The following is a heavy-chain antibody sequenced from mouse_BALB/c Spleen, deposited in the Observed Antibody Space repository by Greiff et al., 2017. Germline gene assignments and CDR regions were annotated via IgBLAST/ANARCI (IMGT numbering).Heavy chain of an antibody. CDR3: ARGGYDWFAY. Sequence: EVMLVESGPGLVKPSQSLSLTCTVTGYSITSDYAWNWIRQFPGNKLEWMGYISYSGSTSYNPSLKSRISITRDTSKNQFFLQLNSVTTEDTATYYCARGGYDWFAYWGQGTLVTVSA. J-gene: IGHJ3*01. V-gene: IGHV3-2*02. CDR2: ISYSGST. CDR1: GYSITSDYA. D-gene: IGHD2-2*01.